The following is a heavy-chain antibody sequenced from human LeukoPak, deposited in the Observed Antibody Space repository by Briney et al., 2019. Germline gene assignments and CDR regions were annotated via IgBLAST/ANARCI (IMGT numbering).Heavy chain of an antibody. CDR2: ISSSSCYT. J-gene: IGHJ4*02. D-gene: IGHD2-21*02. CDR3: ARDLEAYCGGDCYSGNFDY. CDR1: GFTFSDYY. Sequence: GGSLKLSCAASGFTFSDYYMSWIRQAPGKGLEWVSYISSSSCYTNYADSVKGRFTISRDNAKNSLYLQMNSLRAEDTAVYYCARDLEAYCGGDCYSGNFDYWGQGTLVTVSS. V-gene: IGHV3-11*06.